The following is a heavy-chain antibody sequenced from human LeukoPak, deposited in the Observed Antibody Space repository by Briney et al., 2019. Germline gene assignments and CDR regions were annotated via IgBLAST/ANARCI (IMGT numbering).Heavy chain of an antibody. J-gene: IGHJ4*02. CDR3: VRKVIVATNYFDL. D-gene: IGHD2-15*01. Sequence: GGSLRLSCAASGFTFSSHAMSWVRQAPGKGLEWVSSISGSGDRTYYADSVKGRLTISRDNSKKTVYVQGNSLRADDTAVYYCVRKVIVATNYFDLWGQGTLVTVSS. V-gene: IGHV3-23*01. CDR2: ISGSGDRT. CDR1: GFTFSSHA.